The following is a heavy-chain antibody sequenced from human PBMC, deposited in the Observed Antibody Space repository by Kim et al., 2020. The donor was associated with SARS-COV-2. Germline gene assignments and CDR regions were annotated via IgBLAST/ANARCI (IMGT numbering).Heavy chain of an antibody. CDR3: ARRTIGYYYGMDV. Sequence: YHPSLKGRVTISVDRSKNQFSLKLSSVTAADTAVYYCARRTIGYYYGMDVWGQGTTVTVSS. V-gene: IGHV4-30-2*01. D-gene: IGHD3-3*01. J-gene: IGHJ6*02.